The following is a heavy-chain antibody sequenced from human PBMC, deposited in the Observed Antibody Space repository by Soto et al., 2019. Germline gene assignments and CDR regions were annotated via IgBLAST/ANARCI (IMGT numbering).Heavy chain of an antibody. D-gene: IGHD5-12*01. CDR3: ARGGYSGYETLDY. V-gene: IGHV1-24*01. J-gene: IGHJ4*02. CDR1: GYTLTELS. CDR2: INPEDGGT. Sequence: ASVKVSCKVSGYTLTELSMHWVRQAPGKGLEWMGGINPEDGGTIYAQKFQGRVTMTRDTSTSTVSMEMSSLRSEDTAVYYCARGGYSGYETLDYWGQGTLVTV.